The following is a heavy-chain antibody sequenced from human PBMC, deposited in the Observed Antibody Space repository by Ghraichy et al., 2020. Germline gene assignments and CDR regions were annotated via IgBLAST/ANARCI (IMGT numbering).Heavy chain of an antibody. CDR3: ARGHIRGVPRYFDWLSPAPEGMDV. J-gene: IGHJ6*02. D-gene: IGHD3-9*01. CDR1: GYTFTSYD. V-gene: IGHV1-8*01. Sequence: ASVKVSCKASGYTFTSYDINWVRQATGQGLEWMGWMNPNSGNTGYAQKFQGRVTMTRNTSISTAYMELSSLRSEDTAVYYCARGHIRGVPRYFDWLSPAPEGMDVWGQGTTVTVSS. CDR2: MNPNSGNT.